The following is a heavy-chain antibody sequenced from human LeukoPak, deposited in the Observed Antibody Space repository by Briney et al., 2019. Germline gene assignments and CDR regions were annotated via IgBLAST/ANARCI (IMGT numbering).Heavy chain of an antibody. V-gene: IGHV1-2*02. J-gene: IGHJ4*02. Sequence: ASVKVSFKSSGYIFTNYYIHWVRQAPGQGLDWMGWINPNSGDTNYAQKFQGRVTMTRDTSVNTAYMELSLTSDDTAVYYCAKIPFGGVADWGQGTLVTVAS. D-gene: IGHD3-16*01. CDR2: INPNSGDT. CDR1: GYIFTNYY. CDR3: AKIPFGGVAD.